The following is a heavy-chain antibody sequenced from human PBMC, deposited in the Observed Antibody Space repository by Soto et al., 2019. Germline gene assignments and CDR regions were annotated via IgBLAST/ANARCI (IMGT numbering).Heavy chain of an antibody. V-gene: IGHV3-7*01. Sequence: EVHLVDSGGGLVQPGGSLRLSCVASGFPFSSYWMRWVRQAPGKGLEWVANIKEDGSDKYYVDSVKGRFTISRDNAKNSLYLQMNSLRVEDTAVYYCVGVSLTGSWGQGTLVAVSS. D-gene: IGHD3-9*01. CDR1: GFPFSSYW. CDR3: VGVSLTGS. J-gene: IGHJ5*02. CDR2: IKEDGSDK.